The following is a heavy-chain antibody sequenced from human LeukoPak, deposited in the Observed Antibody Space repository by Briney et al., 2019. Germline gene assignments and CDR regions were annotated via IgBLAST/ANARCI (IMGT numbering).Heavy chain of an antibody. CDR1: GGSISSSDYY. CDR3: ARHGTSGPFDY. D-gene: IGHD1-1*01. J-gene: IGHJ4*02. CDR2: IYYSGIT. V-gene: IGHV4-39*01. Sequence: PSETLSLTCTVSGGSISSSDYYWSWIRQPPGKGLAWIGSIYYSGITYYNPSLKSRVTISVDTSKNQFSLKLSSVTAADTAVYYCARHGTSGPFDYWGQGTLVTVSS.